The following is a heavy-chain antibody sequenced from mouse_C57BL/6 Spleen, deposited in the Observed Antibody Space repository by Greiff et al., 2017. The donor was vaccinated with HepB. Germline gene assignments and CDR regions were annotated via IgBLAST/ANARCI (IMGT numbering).Heavy chain of an antibody. CDR3: AREPLYDYGSSYEDYYDY. CDR2: ISDGGSYT. J-gene: IGHJ2*01. CDR1: GFTFRRYA. Sequence: EVKLVESGGGLVQPGGSLKLSCAASGFTFRRYAMSWVRQTPEKRLEWVATISDGGSYTYYPTNVKGRFTLSRDNAKNNLYLQMSHLKSEDTAMYYCAREPLYDYGSSYEDYYDYWDQGTTLTVSS. V-gene: IGHV5-4*01. D-gene: IGHD1-1*01.